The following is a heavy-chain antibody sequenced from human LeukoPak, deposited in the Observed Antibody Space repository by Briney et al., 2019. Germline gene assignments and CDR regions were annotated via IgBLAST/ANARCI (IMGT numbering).Heavy chain of an antibody. CDR3: ARGRINIVRPHYGGAFDI. CDR2: IWYVGSNK. D-gene: IGHD3-16*02. CDR1: GFTFSSYG. Sequence: PGGSLRLSCAASGFTFSSYGMHWVRQAPGKGLGWVAVIWYVGSNKYYADSVKGRFTISRDKSKNTLYLQMNSLRAEDTAVYYCARGRINIVRPHYGGAFDIWGQGTMVTVSS. V-gene: IGHV3-33*01. J-gene: IGHJ3*02.